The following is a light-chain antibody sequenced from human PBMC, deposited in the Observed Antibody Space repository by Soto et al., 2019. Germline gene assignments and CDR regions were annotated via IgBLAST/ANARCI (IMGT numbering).Light chain of an antibody. CDR1: QSVSSSY. V-gene: IGKV3-20*01. Sequence: EIELTQSPGTLSLSPGERATLSCRASQSVSSSYLAWYQQKPGQAPRLLIYGASSRATGIPDWFSGSGSGTDFTLTISRLEPEDFAVYYCQQYGSPPLTFGGGTKVEIK. CDR2: GAS. CDR3: QQYGSPPLT. J-gene: IGKJ4*01.